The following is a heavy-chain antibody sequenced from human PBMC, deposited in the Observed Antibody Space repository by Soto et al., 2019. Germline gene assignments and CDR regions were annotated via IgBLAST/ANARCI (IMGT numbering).Heavy chain of an antibody. J-gene: IGHJ4*02. V-gene: IGHV1-18*04. CDR3: ARDRWNDYGCNFDY. CDR1: GYTFTSYG. D-gene: IGHD4-17*01. CDR2: ISAYNGNT. Sequence: ASVKVSCKAPGYTFTSYGISGLRQAPGQGLEWMGWISAYNGNTNYAQKLQGRVTMTTDTSTSTAYMELMSLRSDDTAVYYCARDRWNDYGCNFDYWGQGTLVTVSS.